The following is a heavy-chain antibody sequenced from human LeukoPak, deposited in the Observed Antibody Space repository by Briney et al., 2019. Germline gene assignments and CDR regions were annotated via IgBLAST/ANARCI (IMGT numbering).Heavy chain of an antibody. J-gene: IGHJ6*02. CDR2: IGGSNDDI. CDR3: ARVWFGESPLYGLDV. CDR1: GFPVSSNY. Sequence: GGSLRLSCAASGFPVSSNYMSWVSQAPGKGLEWVSSIGGSNDDIYYADSVKGRLTISRDNSKKTLYLQMSRLRAEDTAVYFCARVWFGESPLYGLDVWGQGTTVTVSS. V-gene: IGHV3-23*01. D-gene: IGHD3-10*01.